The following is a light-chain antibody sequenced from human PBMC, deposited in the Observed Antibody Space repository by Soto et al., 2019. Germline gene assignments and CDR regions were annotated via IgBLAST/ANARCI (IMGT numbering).Light chain of an antibody. V-gene: IGKV3-11*01. CDR2: DAS. CDR3: QQRSNWPST. J-gene: IGKJ4*01. CDR1: QSVSSY. Sequence: EIVLTQSPATLSLSPGNRATXSCRASQSVSSYLAWYQQKPGQAPRLLIYDASNRATGIPARFSGSGSGTDFTLTITSLEPEDFAVYYCQQRSNWPSTFGGGTKVEIK.